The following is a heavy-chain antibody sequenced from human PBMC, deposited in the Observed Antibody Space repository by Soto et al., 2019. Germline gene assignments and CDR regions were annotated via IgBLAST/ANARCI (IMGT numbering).Heavy chain of an antibody. CDR2: INSDGSST. V-gene: IGHV3-74*01. CDR3: ARSGGIQPGP. CDR1: GFTFSSYW. D-gene: IGHD2-15*01. Sequence: PGGSLRLSCAASGFTFSSYWMHWVRQAPGRGLAWVSRINSDGSSTSYADSVKGRFTISRDNAKNTLYLQMNSLRAEDTAVYYCARSGGIQPGPWGQGTLVTVSS. J-gene: IGHJ5*02.